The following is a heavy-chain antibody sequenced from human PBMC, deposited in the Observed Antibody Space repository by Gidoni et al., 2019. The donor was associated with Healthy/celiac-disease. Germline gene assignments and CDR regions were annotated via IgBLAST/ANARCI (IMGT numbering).Heavy chain of an antibody. J-gene: IGHJ6*02. D-gene: IGHD3-22*01. CDR2: ISGSGGST. CDR3: AKAPQNYDSSGYYYYYGMDV. CDR1: GFTFSSYA. Sequence: EVQLLESGGGLVQPGGSLRLSCAASGFTFSSYAMSWVRHAPGKGVEWVSAISGSGGSTYYADSVKGRFTISRDNSKNTLYLQMSSLSAEDTAVYYCAKAPQNYDSSGYYYYYGMDVWGQGTTVTVSS. V-gene: IGHV3-23*01.